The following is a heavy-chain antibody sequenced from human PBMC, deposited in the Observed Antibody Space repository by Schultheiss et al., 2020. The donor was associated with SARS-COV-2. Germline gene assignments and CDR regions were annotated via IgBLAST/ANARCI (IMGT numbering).Heavy chain of an antibody. CDR3: ARELTTNRRWFDP. CDR1: GFTFSSYG. V-gene: IGHV3-30*03. CDR2: ISYDGSNK. D-gene: IGHD4-17*01. Sequence: GGSLRLSCAASGFTFSSYGMHWVRQAPGKGLEWVAVISYDGSNKYYADSVKGRFTISRDNSKNTLYLQMNSLRAEDTAVYYCARELTTNRRWFDPWGQGTLVTVSS. J-gene: IGHJ5*02.